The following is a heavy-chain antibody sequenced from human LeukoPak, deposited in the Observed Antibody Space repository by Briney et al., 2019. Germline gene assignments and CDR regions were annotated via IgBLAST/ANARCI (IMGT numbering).Heavy chain of an antibody. CDR1: GGTFSSYA. Sequence: ASVKVSCKASGGTFSSYAISGVRQAPAQGLEWMGGIIPIFCTANYAQKFQGRVTITADESTSTAYMERSSLRSEDTAVYYCARGGPNDYGDYWGEGTLVTVSS. V-gene: IGHV1-69*13. J-gene: IGHJ4*02. CDR3: ARGGPNDYGDY. CDR2: IIPIFCTA. D-gene: IGHD6-25*01.